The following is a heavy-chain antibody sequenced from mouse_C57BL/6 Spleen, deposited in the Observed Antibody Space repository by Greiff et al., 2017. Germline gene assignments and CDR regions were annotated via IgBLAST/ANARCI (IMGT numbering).Heavy chain of an antibody. J-gene: IGHJ3*01. CDR2: IDPSDSYT. Sequence: QVQLQQPGAELVMPGASVKLSCKASGYTFTSYWLHWVKQRPGQGLEWIGEIDPSDSYTNYNQKFKGKSTLTVDKSSSTAYMQLSSLTSEDSAVYYCARLGRHMVGWFAYWGQGTLVTVSA. CDR1: GYTFTSYW. CDR3: ARLGRHMVGWFAY. V-gene: IGHV1-69*01. D-gene: IGHD1-1*02.